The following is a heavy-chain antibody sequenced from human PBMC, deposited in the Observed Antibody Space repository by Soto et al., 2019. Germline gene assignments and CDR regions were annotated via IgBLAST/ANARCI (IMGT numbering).Heavy chain of an antibody. Sequence: ASVRVSCKASGDTFASFGFSWVRQAPGQGLEWPGWISAYNGNTHYAQKVRDRVTLTTDTSTNTAYTELRSLTSDDTAVYYCARDQESITDRILQYWGQGTRVTVSS. D-gene: IGHD3-10*01. CDR1: GDTFASFG. CDR3: ARDQESITDRILQY. J-gene: IGHJ4*02. CDR2: ISAYNGNT. V-gene: IGHV1-18*01.